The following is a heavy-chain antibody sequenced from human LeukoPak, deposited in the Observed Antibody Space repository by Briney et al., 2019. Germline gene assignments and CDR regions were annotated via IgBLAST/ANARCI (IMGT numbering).Heavy chain of an antibody. CDR2: MNPNSGNT. CDR1: GYTFTSYD. J-gene: IGHJ6*03. D-gene: IGHD3-22*01. CDR3: ARDQAHYDSSGYPAYYYYYMDV. Sequence: ASVKVSCKASGYTFTSYDINWVRQATGQGLEWMGWMNPNSGNTGYAQKFQGRVTMTRDMSTSTVYMELSSLRSEDTAVYYCARDQAHYDSSGYPAYYYYYMDVWGKGTTVTVSS. V-gene: IGHV1-8*01.